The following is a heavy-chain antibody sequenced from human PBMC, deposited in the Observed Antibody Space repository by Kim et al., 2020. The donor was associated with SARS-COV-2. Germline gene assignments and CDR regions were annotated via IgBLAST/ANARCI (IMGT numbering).Heavy chain of an antibody. CDR2: ITWNSATI. D-gene: IGHD6-19*01. V-gene: IGHV3-9*01. CDR1: GFTFDDHA. Sequence: GGSLRLSCAAAGFTFDDHAMHWVRQVPGKGLEWVSGITWNSATIAYADSVKGRFTISRDNAKNALYLQMNSLRVEDTALYFCAKSVSTRWPPYSSELDYLASWGQGTLVTVSS. J-gene: IGHJ4*02. CDR3: AKSVSTRWPPYSSELDYLAS.